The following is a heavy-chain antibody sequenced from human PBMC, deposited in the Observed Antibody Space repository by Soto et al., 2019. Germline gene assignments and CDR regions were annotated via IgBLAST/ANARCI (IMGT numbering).Heavy chain of an antibody. CDR3: ARDDFWSGYSNGMDV. V-gene: IGHV1-69*12. D-gene: IGHD3-3*01. CDR1: GGTFSSYA. Sequence: QVQLVQSGAEVKKPGSSVKVSCKASGGTFSSYAISWVRQAPGQGLEWMGGIIPIFGTANYAQKFQGRVTTTADETTSTAYLELSSLRSEDTAVYYCARDDFWSGYSNGMDVWGQGTTVTVSS. CDR2: IIPIFGTA. J-gene: IGHJ6*02.